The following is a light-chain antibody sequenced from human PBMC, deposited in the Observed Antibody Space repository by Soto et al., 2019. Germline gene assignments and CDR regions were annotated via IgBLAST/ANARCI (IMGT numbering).Light chain of an antibody. Sequence: QSALTQPPSASGSPGQSVSISCTGTSSDVGGSDYVSWYRHHPGKAPKLTIYDVNKRPSEVPDRFSGSKSGNVASLTVSGLRAEAEADYYCVSNVDHTNFFGTGTKVTVL. V-gene: IGLV2-8*01. CDR3: VSNVDHTNF. CDR1: SSDVGGSDY. J-gene: IGLJ1*01. CDR2: DVN.